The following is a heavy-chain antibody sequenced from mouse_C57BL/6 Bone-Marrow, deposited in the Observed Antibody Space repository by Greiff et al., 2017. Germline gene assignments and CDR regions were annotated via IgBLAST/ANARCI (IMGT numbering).Heavy chain of an antibody. CDR1: GYTFTGYW. V-gene: IGHV1-9*01. D-gene: IGHD1-1*01. J-gene: IGHJ2*01. Sequence: QVQLQQSGAELMKPGASVKLSCKATGYTFTGYWIEWVKQRPGHGLEWIGEILPGSGSTNYNEKFKGKATFTADTSSNTAYVKLSRLTTEDSAMYYCARRGTTVVGGDNWGQGTALPGSS. CDR2: ILPGSGST. CDR3: ARRGTTVVGGDN.